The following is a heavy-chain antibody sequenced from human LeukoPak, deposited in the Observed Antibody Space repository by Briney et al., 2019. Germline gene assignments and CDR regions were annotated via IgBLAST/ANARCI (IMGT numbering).Heavy chain of an antibody. J-gene: IGHJ4*02. V-gene: IGHV4-59*01. D-gene: IGHD1-7*01. CDR1: GGSISSYY. Sequence: SETLSLTCTVSGGSISSYYWSWIRQPPGKGLEWIGYIYYSGSTNYNPSLKSRVTISVDTSKNQFSLKLSSVTAADTAVYYCARDGITGTRGFDYWGQGTLVTVSS. CDR3: ARDGITGTRGFDY. CDR2: IYYSGST.